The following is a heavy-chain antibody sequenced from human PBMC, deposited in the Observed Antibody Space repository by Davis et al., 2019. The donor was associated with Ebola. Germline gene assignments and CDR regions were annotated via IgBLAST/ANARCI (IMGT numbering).Heavy chain of an antibody. J-gene: IGHJ4*02. CDR1: GFTFSSFA. V-gene: IGHV3-64D*06. D-gene: IGHD4-11*01. CDR2: ISSSGGST. Sequence: GESLKISCSASGFTFSSFAMHWVRQAPGKGLKYVSAISSSGGSTYYADSVKGRFTISRDSSKNTLHLQMSSLRAEDTAVYYCARATGQDYWGQGTLVTVSS. CDR3: ARATGQDY.